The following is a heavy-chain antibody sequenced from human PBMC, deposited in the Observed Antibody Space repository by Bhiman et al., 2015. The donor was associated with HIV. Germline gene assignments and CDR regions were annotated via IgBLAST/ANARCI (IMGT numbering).Heavy chain of an antibody. J-gene: IGHJ4*02. CDR3: ASVGSRPFAPYLDQYYFDY. CDR1: GFTFSIYW. V-gene: IGHV3-7*03. CDR2: IKQDGSEK. Sequence: EVQLVESGGGLVQPGGSLRLSCAASGFTFSIYWMSWVRQAPGKGLEWVANIKQDGSEKYYVDSVKGRFTISRDNAKNSLFLQMNSLRAEDTALYYCASVGSRPFAPYLDQYYFDYWGQGTLVTVSS. D-gene: IGHD3-10*01.